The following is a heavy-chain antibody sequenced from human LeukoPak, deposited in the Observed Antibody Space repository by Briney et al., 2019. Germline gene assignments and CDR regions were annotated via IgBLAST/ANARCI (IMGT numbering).Heavy chain of an antibody. CDR2: ISAYNGNT. D-gene: IGHD2-2*01. CDR1: GYTFTSYG. CDR3: ARDQGCSSTSCYALTYMDV. V-gene: IGHV1-18*01. Sequence: ASVKVSCKASGYTFTSYGISWVRQAPGQGLEWMGWISAYNGNTNYAQKLQGRVTITKDTSTSTAYMELRSLRSDDTAVYYCARDQGCSSTSCYALTYMDVWGKGTTVTVSS. J-gene: IGHJ6*03.